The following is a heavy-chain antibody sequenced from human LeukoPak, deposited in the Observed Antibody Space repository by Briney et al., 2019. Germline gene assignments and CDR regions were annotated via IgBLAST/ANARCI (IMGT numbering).Heavy chain of an antibody. J-gene: IGHJ1*01. CDR3: ARDVGSYSSSWYREH. CDR1: GFTVSSNY. D-gene: IGHD6-13*01. CDR2: IYSGGST. Sequence: GGSLRLSCAASGFTVSSNYMSWVRQAPGKGLEWVSGIYSGGSTYYADSVKGRFTISRDNSKNTLYLQMNSLRAEDTAVYYCARDVGSYSSSWYREHWGQGTLVTVSS. V-gene: IGHV3-66*01.